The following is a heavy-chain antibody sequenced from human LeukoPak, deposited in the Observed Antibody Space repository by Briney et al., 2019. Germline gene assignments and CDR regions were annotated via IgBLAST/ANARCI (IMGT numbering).Heavy chain of an antibody. Sequence: PGGSRRLSCAASGFTFSSYGMHWVRQAPGKGLEWVAFIRYDGSNKYYADSVKGRFTISRDNSKNTLYLQMNSLRAEDTAVYYCAKDRSGSYSQGLDYWGQGTLVTVSS. D-gene: IGHD1-26*01. CDR3: AKDRSGSYSQGLDY. J-gene: IGHJ4*02. CDR1: GFTFSSYG. V-gene: IGHV3-30*02. CDR2: IRYDGSNK.